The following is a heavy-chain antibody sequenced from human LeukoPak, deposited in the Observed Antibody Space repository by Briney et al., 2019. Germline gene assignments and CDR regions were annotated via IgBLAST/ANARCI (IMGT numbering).Heavy chain of an antibody. J-gene: IGHJ6*02. CDR2: IKQDGSEK. D-gene: IGHD2-2*02. V-gene: IGHV3-7*01. Sequence: GGSLRLSCAASGFTFSSYWMSWVRQAPGKGLEWVANIKQDGSEKYYVDSVKGRFTISRDNAKNSLYPQMNSLRAEDTAVYYCARENGEGYCSSTSCYSYYYGMDVWGQGTTVTVSS. CDR1: GFTFSSYW. CDR3: ARENGEGYCSSTSCYSYYYGMDV.